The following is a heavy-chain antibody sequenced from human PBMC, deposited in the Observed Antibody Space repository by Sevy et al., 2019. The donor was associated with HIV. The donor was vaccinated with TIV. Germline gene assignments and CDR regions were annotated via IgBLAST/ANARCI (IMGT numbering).Heavy chain of an antibody. CDR3: TNYVHY. CDR1: GFTFNVYE. J-gene: IGHJ4*02. V-gene: IGHV3-48*03. Sequence: GGSLRLSCAASGFTFNVYEMNWVRQAPGKGLEWVSYISSSFSIYYADSGKGRFTISRDNAKNSLYLQMNSLRAEDTAVYYCTNYVHYWGQGTLVTVSS. CDR2: ISSSFSI.